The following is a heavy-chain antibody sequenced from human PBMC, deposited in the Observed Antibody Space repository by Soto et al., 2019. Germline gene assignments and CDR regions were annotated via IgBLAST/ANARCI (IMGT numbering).Heavy chain of an antibody. D-gene: IGHD1-1*01. CDR1: GFTFTSSA. CDR3: AVLPLFFIRWCFYNCILV. V-gene: IGHV1-58*02. J-gene: IGHJ6*04. Sequence: SVKVSCKASGFTFTSSAMQWVRQARGQRIEWIGWIVVGSGNTNYAQKFQERVTITRDMSTSTSYMELSSLRSEDTAVFYCAVLPLFFIRWCFYNCILVSGKASTVTVSS. CDR2: IVVGSGNT.